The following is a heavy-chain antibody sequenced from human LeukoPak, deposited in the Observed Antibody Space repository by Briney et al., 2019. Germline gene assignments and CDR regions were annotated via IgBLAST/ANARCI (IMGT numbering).Heavy chain of an antibody. J-gene: IGHJ5*02. V-gene: IGHV3-21*01. CDR1: GFTFSSYS. Sequence: AGGSLRLSCAASGFTFSSYSMNWVRQAPGKGLEWVPSISSSSSYIYYADSVKGRFTISRDNAKNSLYLQMNSLRAEDTAVYYCARGITMVRGWFDPWGQGTLVTVSS. CDR3: ARGITMVRGWFDP. CDR2: ISSSSSYI. D-gene: IGHD3-10*01.